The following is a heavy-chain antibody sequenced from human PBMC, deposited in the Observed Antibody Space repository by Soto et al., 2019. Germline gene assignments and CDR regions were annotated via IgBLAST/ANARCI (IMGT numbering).Heavy chain of an antibody. D-gene: IGHD2-8*01. CDR1: GFTFSSYW. Sequence: EEQLVESGGGLVQPGGSLRLSCAASGFTFSSYWMHWVRQAPGKGLVWVSRINPGGSITTYADSVKGRFTISRDNDKNTLYLQINSLRGDDTAVYYWARVPTGKYGVWNYWGQGTLFTVSS. CDR3: ARVPTGKYGVWNY. CDR2: INPGGSIT. V-gene: IGHV3-74*01. J-gene: IGHJ4*02.